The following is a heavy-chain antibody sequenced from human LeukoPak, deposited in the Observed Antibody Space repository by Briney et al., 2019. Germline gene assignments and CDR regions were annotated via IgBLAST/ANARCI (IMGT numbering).Heavy chain of an antibody. Sequence: SETLSLTCAVYGGSFSGYYWSWIRQPPGKGLEWIGEINHSGSTNYNPSLKSRVTISVDTSKNQFSLKLSSVTAADTAVYYCAFLTEGAAYDILTAWGQGTLVTVSS. D-gene: IGHD3-9*01. CDR1: GGSFSGYY. J-gene: IGHJ5*02. V-gene: IGHV4-34*01. CDR2: INHSGST. CDR3: AFLTEGAAYDILTA.